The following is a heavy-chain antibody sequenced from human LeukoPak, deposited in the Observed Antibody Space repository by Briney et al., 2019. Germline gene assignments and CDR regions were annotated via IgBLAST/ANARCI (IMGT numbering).Heavy chain of an antibody. Sequence: QSGGSLRLSCAASGFTFDDYAMHWVRQAPGKGLEWVSGISWNSGSIGYADSVKGRFTISRDNSKNTLYLIMNGLRAEDTAVFFCAKAAIATSANWYYFGMDVWGQGTTVTVSS. CDR1: GFTFDDYA. D-gene: IGHD6-13*01. CDR3: AKAAIATSANWYYFGMDV. J-gene: IGHJ6*02. CDR2: ISWNSGSI. V-gene: IGHV3-9*01.